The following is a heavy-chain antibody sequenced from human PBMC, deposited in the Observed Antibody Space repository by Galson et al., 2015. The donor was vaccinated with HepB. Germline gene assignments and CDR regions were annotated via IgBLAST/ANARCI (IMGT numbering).Heavy chain of an antibody. J-gene: IGHJ6*03. D-gene: IGHD6-13*01. V-gene: IGHV3-9*01. CDR2: ISWNSGSI. CDR1: GFTFDDYA. Sequence: SLRLSCAASGFTFDDYAMHWVRQAPGKGLEWVSGISWNSGSIGYADSVKGRFTISRDNAKNSLYLQMNSLRAEDTALYYCAKGSSWGNYYYYMDVWGKGTTVTVSS. CDR3: AKGSSWGNYYYYMDV.